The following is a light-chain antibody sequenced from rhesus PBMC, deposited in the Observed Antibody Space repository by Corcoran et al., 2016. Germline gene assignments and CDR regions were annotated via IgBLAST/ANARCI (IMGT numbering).Light chain of an antibody. CDR3: QHYYDNPLT. CDR1: QNIYSN. J-gene: IGKJ4*01. V-gene: IGKV1S12*01. Sequence: DIQMTQSPSALSASAGDRVTISCRASQNIYSNLALYQQKPGKAPKLRIYAASSLKTGIPSRFTGSGSGTDVTLPISSLQPEDAAAYYCQHYYDNPLTFGGGTKVELK. CDR2: AAS.